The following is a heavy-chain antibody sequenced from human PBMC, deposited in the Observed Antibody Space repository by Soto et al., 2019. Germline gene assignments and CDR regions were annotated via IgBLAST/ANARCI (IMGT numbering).Heavy chain of an antibody. D-gene: IGHD3-3*01. V-gene: IGHV4-59*01. CDR2: IYYSGST. Sequence: SETLSLTCTVSGGSISSYYWSWIRQPPGKGLEWIGYIYYSGSTNYNPSLKSRVTISVDTSKNQFSLKLSSVTAADTAVYYCASLTRGDFWSGYYTWDWFDPWGQGTLVTVSS. J-gene: IGHJ5*02. CDR3: ASLTRGDFWSGYYTWDWFDP. CDR1: GGSISSYY.